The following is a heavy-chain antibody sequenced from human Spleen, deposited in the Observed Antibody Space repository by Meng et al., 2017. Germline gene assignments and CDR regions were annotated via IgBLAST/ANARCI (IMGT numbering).Heavy chain of an antibody. CDR3: ARDRTYYYGSGDWYFDL. CDR1: GGSISSGGYY. CDR2: IYYSGST. V-gene: IGHV4-31*03. D-gene: IGHD3-10*01. J-gene: IGHJ2*01. Sequence: QVPLKASGPGLVKPPQTLSLTCTVSGGSISSGGYYWSWIRQHPGKGLEWIGYIYYSGSTYYNPSLKSRVTISVDTSKNQFSLKLSSVTAADTAVYYCARDRTYYYGSGDWYFDLWGRGTLVTVSS.